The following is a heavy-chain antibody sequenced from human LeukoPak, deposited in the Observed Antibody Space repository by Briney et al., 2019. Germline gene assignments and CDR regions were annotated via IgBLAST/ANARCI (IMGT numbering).Heavy chain of an antibody. Sequence: PGGSLRLSCAASGFTFSSYAMRWVRQAPGKGLEWVAVISYDGSNKYYADSVKGRFTISRDNSKNTLYLQMNSLRAEDTAVYYCARDPGVTIFGVAMPYFDYWGQGTLVTVSS. D-gene: IGHD3-3*01. CDR3: ARDPGVTIFGVAMPYFDY. CDR1: GFTFSSYA. J-gene: IGHJ4*02. V-gene: IGHV3-30-3*01. CDR2: ISYDGSNK.